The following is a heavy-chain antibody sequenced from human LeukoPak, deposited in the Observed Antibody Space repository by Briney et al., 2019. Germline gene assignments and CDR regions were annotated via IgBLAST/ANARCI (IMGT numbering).Heavy chain of an antibody. D-gene: IGHD5-24*01. CDR2: INAGNGNT. Sequence: ASVKVSCKASGYTFAKYAIHWVRQAPGQRLEWMGWINAGNGNTKYSQKLQGRVTITRDTSASTAYMDLSSLRSEDTAVYYCAREIDRDGYNRFFDYWGQGTLVTVSS. V-gene: IGHV1-3*01. CDR3: AREIDRDGYNRFFDY. J-gene: IGHJ4*02. CDR1: GYTFAKYA.